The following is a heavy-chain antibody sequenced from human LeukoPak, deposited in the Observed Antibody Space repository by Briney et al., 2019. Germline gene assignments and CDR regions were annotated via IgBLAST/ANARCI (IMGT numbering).Heavy chain of an antibody. Sequence: GESLKISCKGSGYSFTSYWIGWGRHAPGQGLEWMVWINPNSGGTNYAQKFQGRVTMTRDTTISPAHMELSRVRYDDTAVYYCAAELGYCRGGSCARGDYWGQGTMVTVSS. CDR1: GYSFTSYW. J-gene: IGHJ4*02. D-gene: IGHD2-15*01. CDR3: AAELGYCRGGSCARGDY. V-gene: IGHV1-2*02. CDR2: INPNSGGT.